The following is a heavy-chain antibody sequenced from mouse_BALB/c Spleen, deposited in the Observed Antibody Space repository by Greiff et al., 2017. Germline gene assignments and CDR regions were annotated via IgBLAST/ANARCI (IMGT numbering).Heavy chain of an antibody. CDR2: ISNGGGST. V-gene: IGHV5-12-2*01. CDR1: GFTFSSYT. D-gene: IGHD2-3*01. J-gene: IGHJ2*01. Sequence: EVKVVESGGGLVQPGGSLKLSCAASGFTFSSYTMSWVRQTPEKRLEWVAYISNGGGSTYYPDTVKGRFTISRDNAKNTLYLQMSSLKSEDTAMYYCARHDGYYDYWGQGTTLTVSS. CDR3: ARHDGYYDY.